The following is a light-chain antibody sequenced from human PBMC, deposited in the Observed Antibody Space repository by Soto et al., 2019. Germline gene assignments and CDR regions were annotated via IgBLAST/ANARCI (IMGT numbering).Light chain of an antibody. Sequence: AIQMTQSPSSLSASVGDRVTITCRASQGIRSDLAGYQKKSGNAPKLLIYAASSLQGGVPSRFSGSGFGSDFTLTISSLQPEDFATYYCLQDYGYPRTFGQGTSVEI. J-gene: IGKJ1*01. CDR2: AAS. V-gene: IGKV1-6*01. CDR3: LQDYGYPRT. CDR1: QGIRSD.